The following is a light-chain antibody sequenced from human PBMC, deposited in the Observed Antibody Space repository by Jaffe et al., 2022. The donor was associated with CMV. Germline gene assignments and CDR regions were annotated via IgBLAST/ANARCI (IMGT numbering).Light chain of an antibody. Sequence: DIVMTQSPDSLAVSLGERATINCKASQSVVTSSTNEIHLAWYQQRPGQPPQVLIYWASERQSGVPDRFSGSGSGTDFTLTISSLQAEDVAVYYCQQFYDAPYTFGQGTKLEIK. CDR1: QSVVTSSTNEIH. CDR2: WAS. CDR3: QQFYDAPYT. J-gene: IGKJ2*01. V-gene: IGKV4-1*01.